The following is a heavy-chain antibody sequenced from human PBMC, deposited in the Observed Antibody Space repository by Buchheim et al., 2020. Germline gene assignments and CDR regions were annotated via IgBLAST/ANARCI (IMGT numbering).Heavy chain of an antibody. D-gene: IGHD1-14*01. CDR2: IYYSGKT. J-gene: IGHJ4*02. V-gene: IGHV4-39*01. CDR1: GGSISSSSYY. CDR3: ARHSSGPPKVWFDY. Sequence: QLQLQESGPGLVKPSETLSLTCTVSGGSISSSSYYWSWIRQPPGKGLEWIGSIYYSGKTYYNPSLKSRVTISVDTSKNQFSLKLSSVTAADTAVYYCARHSSGPPKVWFDYWGQGTL.